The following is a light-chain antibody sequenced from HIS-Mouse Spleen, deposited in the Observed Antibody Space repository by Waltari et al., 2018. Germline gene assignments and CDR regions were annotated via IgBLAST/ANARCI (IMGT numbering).Light chain of an antibody. CDR3: QQSYSTPPYT. Sequence: DIHMTQSPSSLSASVGDRVTITCRASQSISSYLNWYQQKPGKDPNLLIYAASSLQSGVPSRFSGSGSGTDFTLTISSLQPEDFATYYCQQSYSTPPYTFGQGTKLEIK. V-gene: IGKV1-39*01. J-gene: IGKJ2*01. CDR2: AAS. CDR1: QSISSY.